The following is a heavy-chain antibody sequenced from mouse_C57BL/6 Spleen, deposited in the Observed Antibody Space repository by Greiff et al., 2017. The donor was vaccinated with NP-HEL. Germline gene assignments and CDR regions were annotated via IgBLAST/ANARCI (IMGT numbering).Heavy chain of an antibody. CDR3: ARGGRPYYGYDGPDYYAMDY. CDR1: GYTFTSYW. Sequence: QVQLKQPGTELVKPGASVKLSCKASGYTFTSYWMHWVKQRPGQGLEWIGNINPSNGGTNYNEKFKSKATLTVDKSSSTAYMQLSSLTSEDSAVYYCARGGRPYYGYDGPDYYAMDYWGQGTSVTVSS. CDR2: INPSNGGT. D-gene: IGHD2-9*01. V-gene: IGHV1-53*01. J-gene: IGHJ4*01.